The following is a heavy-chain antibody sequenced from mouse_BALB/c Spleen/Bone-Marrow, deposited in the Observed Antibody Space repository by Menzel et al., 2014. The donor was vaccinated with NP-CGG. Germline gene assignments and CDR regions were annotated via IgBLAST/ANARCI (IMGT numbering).Heavy chain of an antibody. D-gene: IGHD2-1*01. V-gene: IGHV14-4*02. Sequence: EVQLQQSGAELVSSGASVTLSCTASGFNIKDYYMHWVKQRPEQGLEWIGWIDPENGDTEYAPKFQGKATMTADTSSNTAYPQLSSLTSEDTAVYYCNGNYYAMDYWGQGTSVTVSS. J-gene: IGHJ4*01. CDR1: GFNIKDYY. CDR2: IDPENGDT. CDR3: NGNYYAMDY.